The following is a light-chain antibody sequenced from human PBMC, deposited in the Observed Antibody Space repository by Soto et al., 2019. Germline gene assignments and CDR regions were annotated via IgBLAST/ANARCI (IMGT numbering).Light chain of an antibody. J-gene: IGKJ4*01. Sequence: EIVLTQSPGTLSLSPGERATLSCRASQSVWSTYLAWYQQKLGQAPRLLIYGVSSRATGIPDRFSGGGSGTDFTLTISRLEAEDFAVYYCQQYGGSPTTFGGGTRVEIK. CDR3: QQYGGSPTT. CDR2: GVS. V-gene: IGKV3-20*01. CDR1: QSVWSTY.